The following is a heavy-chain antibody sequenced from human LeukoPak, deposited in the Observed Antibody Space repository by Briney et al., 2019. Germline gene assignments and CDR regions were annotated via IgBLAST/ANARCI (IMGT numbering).Heavy chain of an antibody. D-gene: IGHD5-18*01. Sequence: SETLSLTCTVSGGSISSYYWSWIRQPPGKGLEWSGYIYYSGSTNYIPSLKSRVTISVDTSKNQFSLKLSSVTAADTAVYYCAREGYSRGVDYWGQGTLVTVSS. CDR1: GGSISSYY. CDR3: AREGYSRGVDY. CDR2: IYYSGST. J-gene: IGHJ4*02. V-gene: IGHV4-59*01.